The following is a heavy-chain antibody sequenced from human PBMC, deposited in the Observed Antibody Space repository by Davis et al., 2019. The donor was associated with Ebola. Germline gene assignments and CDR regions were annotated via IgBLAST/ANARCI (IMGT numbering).Heavy chain of an antibody. V-gene: IGHV3-21*01. D-gene: IGHD2-2*01. CDR1: GFTFSSYS. CDR2: ISSSSSYI. Sequence: GESLKISCADSGFTFSSYSMNWVRQAPGKGLEWVSSISSSSSYIYYADSVKGRFTISRDNAKNSLYLQMNSLRAEDTAVYYCARVAVVVVPASNWFDPWGQGTLVTVSS. J-gene: IGHJ5*02. CDR3: ARVAVVVVPASNWFDP.